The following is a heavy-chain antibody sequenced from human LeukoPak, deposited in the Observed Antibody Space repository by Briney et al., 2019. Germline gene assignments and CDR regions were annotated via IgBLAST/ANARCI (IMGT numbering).Heavy chain of an antibody. CDR3: AKGIVGATAYYFDY. CDR1: GFVFSKYA. J-gene: IGHJ4*02. D-gene: IGHD1-26*01. V-gene: IGHV3-30-3*01. CDR2: VSYDGDFK. Sequence: GGSLRLSCVGSGFVFSKYAVHWVRQAPGKGLEWVAVVSYDGDFKLYGDSVKGRFTISRDNAKNSLYLQMNSLRAEDTALYYCAKGIVGATAYYFDYWGQGTLVTVSS.